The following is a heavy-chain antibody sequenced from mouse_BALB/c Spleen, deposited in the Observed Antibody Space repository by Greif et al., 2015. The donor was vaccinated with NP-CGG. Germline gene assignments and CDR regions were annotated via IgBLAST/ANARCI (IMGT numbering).Heavy chain of an antibody. CDR2: ISSGSSTI. D-gene: IGHD2-1*01. CDR1: GFTFSSFG. Sequence: EVQLVESGGGLVQPGGSRKLSCAASGFTFSSFGMHWVRQAPEKGLEWVAYISSGSSTIYYADTVKGRFTISRDNPKNTLFLQMTSLRSEDTAMYYCARSEDYYGNHFAYWGQGTLVTVSA. J-gene: IGHJ3*01. CDR3: ARSEDYYGNHFAY. V-gene: IGHV5-17*02.